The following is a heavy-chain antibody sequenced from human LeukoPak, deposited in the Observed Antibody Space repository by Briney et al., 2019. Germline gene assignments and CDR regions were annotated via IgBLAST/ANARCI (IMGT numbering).Heavy chain of an antibody. CDR1: GYTFTSYH. V-gene: IGHV1-46*01. Sequence: ASVNVSCKASGYTFTSYHIHWVRPAPGQGLEWMGIINPSGGSTSYAQKFQGRVTMTRDTSTSTVYMELSSLRSEDTAVYYCAQSAVAGTYGMDVWGQGTTVTVSS. D-gene: IGHD6-19*01. J-gene: IGHJ6*02. CDR3: AQSAVAGTYGMDV. CDR2: INPSGGST.